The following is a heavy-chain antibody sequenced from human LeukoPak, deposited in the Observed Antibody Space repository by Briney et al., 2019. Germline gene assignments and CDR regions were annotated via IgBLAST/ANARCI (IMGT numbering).Heavy chain of an antibody. CDR3: ARDTFQPGLIDS. CDR1: GFTFSRYA. V-gene: IGHV3-21*05. CDR2: ITDSSDI. Sequence: TGVSLRLSCAASGFTFSRYAMNWVRQAPGKGLQWVSYITDSSDIHYADSVKGRFTISRDNARNTLYLQLSSLRAEDSAVYYCARDTFQPGLIDSWGQGTLVTVSS. D-gene: IGHD2-2*01. J-gene: IGHJ4*02.